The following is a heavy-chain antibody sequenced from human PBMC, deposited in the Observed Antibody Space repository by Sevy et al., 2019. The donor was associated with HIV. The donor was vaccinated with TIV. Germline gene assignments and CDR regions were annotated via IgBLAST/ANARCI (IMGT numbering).Heavy chain of an antibody. Sequence: GGSLRLSCTASGFILSRYEMNWVRQAPGKGLEWVSYISHSGGTINYAHSVKGRFTVSRDNVKNSLYLQMDSLRAEDTAVYYCARDLPTSATTVAHFDYWGQGTLVTVSS. J-gene: IGHJ4*02. CDR1: GFILSRYE. D-gene: IGHD4-17*01. V-gene: IGHV3-48*03. CDR2: ISHSGGTI. CDR3: ARDLPTSATTVAHFDY.